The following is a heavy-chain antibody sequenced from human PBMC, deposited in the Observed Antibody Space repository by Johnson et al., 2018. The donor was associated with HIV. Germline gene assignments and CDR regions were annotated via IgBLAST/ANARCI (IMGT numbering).Heavy chain of an antibody. CDR1: GFTVSSNY. Sequence: QVVESGGGLIQPGGSLRLSCAASGFTVSSNYMSWVRQAPGKGLEWVSLIYSGGTTYYADSVKGRFTISRDNSKNTLYLQMNSLRAEDTAVYFCARGCRDGYTCDVFDVWGQGTRVTVSS. J-gene: IGHJ3*01. CDR2: IYSGGTT. D-gene: IGHD5-24*01. CDR3: ARGCRDGYTCDVFDV. V-gene: IGHV3-53*01.